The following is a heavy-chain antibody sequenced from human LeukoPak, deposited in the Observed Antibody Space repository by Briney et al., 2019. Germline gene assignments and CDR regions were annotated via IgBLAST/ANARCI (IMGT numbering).Heavy chain of an antibody. CDR2: ISPNSGNT. D-gene: IGHD6-13*01. Sequence: ASVSVSCKASGYTFHNYGISWVRQAPGQGLDWMGWISPNSGNTDYTERLQGRVTMTTDTSTTTAFMELRSLRSDDTAVYYCARTSGVSAAGSPYYFDYWGQGTLVTVSS. CDR1: GYTFHNYG. CDR3: ARTSGVSAAGSPYYFDY. V-gene: IGHV1-18*01. J-gene: IGHJ4*02.